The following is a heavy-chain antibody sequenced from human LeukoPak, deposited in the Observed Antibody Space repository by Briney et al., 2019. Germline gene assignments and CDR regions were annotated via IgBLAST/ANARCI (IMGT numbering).Heavy chain of an antibody. V-gene: IGHV4-59*08. D-gene: IGHD5-24*01. CDR3: ARRSSQWLQSVDAFDI. Sequence: SETLSLTCTVSGGSLSSYYWSWIRQPPGKGLEWIGYIYYSGSTNYNPSLKSRVTISVDTSKNQFSLKLSSVTAADTAVYYCARRSSQWLQSVDAFDIWGQGTMVTVSS. CDR2: IYYSGST. CDR1: GGSLSSYY. J-gene: IGHJ3*02.